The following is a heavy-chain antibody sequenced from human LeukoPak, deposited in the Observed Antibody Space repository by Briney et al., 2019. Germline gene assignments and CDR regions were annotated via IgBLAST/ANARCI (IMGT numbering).Heavy chain of an antibody. D-gene: IGHD4-23*01. CDR3: AKDSPLAVGYGGNYDY. Sequence: GGSLRLSCAASGFTFSSYAMSWVRQAPGKGLEWVSAISGSGGSTYYADSVKGRFTISRDNSKNTLYLQMNSLRAEDTAVYYCAKDSPLAVGYGGNYDYWGQGTLVTVSS. V-gene: IGHV3-23*01. CDR2: ISGSGGST. CDR1: GFTFSSYA. J-gene: IGHJ4*02.